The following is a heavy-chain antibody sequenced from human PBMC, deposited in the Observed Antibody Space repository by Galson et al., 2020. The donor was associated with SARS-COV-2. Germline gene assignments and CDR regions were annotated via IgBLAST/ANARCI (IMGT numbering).Heavy chain of an antibody. D-gene: IGHD3-16*01. J-gene: IGHJ3*02. CDR1: GFTFSSYA. CDR3: VHHRFGTFDI. V-gene: IGHV3-30*07. CDR2: ISYDGSNK. Sequence: GGSLRLSCAASGFTFSSYAMHWVRQAPGKGLEWVAVISYDGSNKYYADSVKGRFTTSRDNSKNTLYLQMKSLRADDTAVYYCVHHRFGTFDIWGQGTLVTVSS.